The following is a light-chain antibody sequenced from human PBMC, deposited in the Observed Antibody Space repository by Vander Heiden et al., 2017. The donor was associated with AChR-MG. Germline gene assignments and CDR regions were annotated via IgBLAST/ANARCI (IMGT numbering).Light chain of an antibody. CDR2: AAS. CDR3: HQYWIYPFI. CDR1: HGSSSY. V-gene: IGKV1-16*02. Sequence: DIQMMQSPSALSAAARERVAITCWASHGSSSYLAWFQQRPGKAPNSLIYAASSLPSGVPSKFSGSASGTDFSLTISSLQPEDFATYYCHQYWIYPFIFGGGTKVEIK. J-gene: IGKJ4*01.